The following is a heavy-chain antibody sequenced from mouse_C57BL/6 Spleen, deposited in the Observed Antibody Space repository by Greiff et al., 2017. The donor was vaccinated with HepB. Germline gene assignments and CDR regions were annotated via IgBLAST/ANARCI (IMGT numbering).Heavy chain of an antibody. CDR2: ISDGGSYT. CDR1: GFTFSSYA. J-gene: IGHJ4*01. CDR3: ARGGMVTTRKALMDY. V-gene: IGHV5-4*03. D-gene: IGHD2-2*01. Sequence: DVMLVESGGGLAKPGGSLKLSCAASGFTFSSYAMSWVRQTPEKRLEWVATISDGGSYTYYPDNVKGRFTISRDNAKNNLYLQMSHLKSEDTAMYYCARGGMVTTRKALMDYWGQGTSVTVSS.